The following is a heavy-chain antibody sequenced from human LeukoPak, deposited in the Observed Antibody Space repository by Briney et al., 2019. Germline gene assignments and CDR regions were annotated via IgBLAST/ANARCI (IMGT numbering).Heavy chain of an antibody. Sequence: SETLSLTCTVSGGSISSVGYYWSWIRQPPGKGLERIGSIYHSGSTNYLPYLQSRVPLTVDTSHNQFSMKLSSGTTADMAVYYCARDSGWFDSWGQGTLVTVSS. J-gene: IGHJ5*01. V-gene: IGHV4-61*08. CDR3: ARDSGWFDS. CDR2: IYHSGST. CDR1: GGSISSVGYY.